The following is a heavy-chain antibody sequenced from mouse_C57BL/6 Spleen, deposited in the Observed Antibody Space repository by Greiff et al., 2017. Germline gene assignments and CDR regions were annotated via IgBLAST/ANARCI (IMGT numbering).Heavy chain of an antibody. Sequence: VQVVESGPELVKPGASVKISCKASGYAFSSSWMNWVKQRPGKGLEWIGRIYPGDGDTNYNGKFKGKATLTADKSSSTAYMQLSSLTSEDSAVYCCARADYGFAYWGQGTLVTVSA. CDR3: ARADYGFAY. CDR2: IYPGDGDT. J-gene: IGHJ3*01. CDR1: GYAFSSSW. V-gene: IGHV1-82*01. D-gene: IGHD2-4*01.